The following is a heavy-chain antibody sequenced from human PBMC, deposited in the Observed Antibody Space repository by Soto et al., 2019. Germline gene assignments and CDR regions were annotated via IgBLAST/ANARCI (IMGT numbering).Heavy chain of an antibody. CDR2: IYYSGST. CDR3: ARDYRASYPAYYYYGMDV. D-gene: IGHD3-16*02. CDR1: GGSISSGGDY. V-gene: IGHV4-31*03. J-gene: IGHJ6*02. Sequence: QVQLQESGPGLVKPSQTLSLTCTVSGGSISSGGDYWSWIRQHQGKGLEWIGYIYYSGSTYYNPSLKSRVSISVDTSKNQFSLKLSSVTAADTAVYYCARDYRASYPAYYYYGMDVWGQGTTVTVSS.